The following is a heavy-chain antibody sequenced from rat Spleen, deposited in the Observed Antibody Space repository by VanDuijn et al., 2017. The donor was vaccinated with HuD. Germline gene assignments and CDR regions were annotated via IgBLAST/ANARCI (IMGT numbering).Heavy chain of an antibody. J-gene: IGHJ2*01. CDR3: TREDWVWDY. CDR2: ITHTGGTI. V-gene: IGHV5-31*01. CDR1: GFTFKNYW. D-gene: IGHD1-7*01. Sequence: EVQLVESGGGLVQPVRSLRLSCVASGFTFKNYWMTLNRQAPGTGLEWVASITHTGGTIYYPDSVKGRFTVSRDYAQNTLYLQMNSLRSEDTATYYCTREDWVWDYWGQGVMVTVSS.